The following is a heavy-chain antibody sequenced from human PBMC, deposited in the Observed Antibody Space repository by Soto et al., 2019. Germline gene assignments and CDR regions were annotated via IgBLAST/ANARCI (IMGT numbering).Heavy chain of an antibody. J-gene: IGHJ4*02. Sequence: GGSLRLSCAASGFTFSSYAMSWVRQAPGKGLEWVSAISGSGGSTYYADSVKGRFTISRDNSKNTLYLQMNSLRAEDTAVYYCAKISQRRFLEWLSEASFDYWGQGTLVTVSS. CDR3: AKISQRRFLEWLSEASFDY. D-gene: IGHD3-3*01. CDR1: GFTFSSYA. CDR2: ISGSGGST. V-gene: IGHV3-23*01.